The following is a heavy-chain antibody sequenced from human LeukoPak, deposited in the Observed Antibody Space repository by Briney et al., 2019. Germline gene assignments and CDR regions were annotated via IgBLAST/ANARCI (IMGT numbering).Heavy chain of an antibody. V-gene: IGHV1-69*13. CDR2: IIPIFGTA. J-gene: IGHJ3*02. CDR1: GGTFSSYA. D-gene: IGHD3-22*01. Sequence: GASMKVSCKASGGTFSSYAISWVRQAPGQGLEWMGGIIPIFGTANYAQKFQGRVTITADESTSTAYMELSSLRSEDTAVYYCARAKYYDSSGLGAFDIWGQGTMVTVSS. CDR3: ARAKYYDSSGLGAFDI.